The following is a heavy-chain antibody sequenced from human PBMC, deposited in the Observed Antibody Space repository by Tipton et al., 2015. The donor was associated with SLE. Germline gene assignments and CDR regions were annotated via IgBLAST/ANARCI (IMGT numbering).Heavy chain of an antibody. CDR3: ARGGVGGYDYFDY. CDR1: GGSISSSSYY. CDR2: IYNSGGN. J-gene: IGHJ4*02. V-gene: IGHV4-31*03. Sequence: TLSLTCTVSGGSISSSSYYWGWIRQPPGKGLEWSGYIYNSGGNDYNPSLKSRVTISADTSKNHFSLNLSYVTAADTAVYYCARGGVGGYDYFDYWGQGALVTFSS. D-gene: IGHD5-12*01.